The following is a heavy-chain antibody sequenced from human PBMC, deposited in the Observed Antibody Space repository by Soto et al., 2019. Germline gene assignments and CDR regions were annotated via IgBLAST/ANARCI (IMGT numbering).Heavy chain of an antibody. Sequence: SVKVSCKASGGTFSSYAISWVRQAPGQGLEWMGGIIPIFGTANYAQKFQGRVTITADESTSTAYMELSSLRSEETAVYYCARSIAAAGAKYYYYYGMDVWG. CDR1: GGTFSSYA. CDR2: IIPIFGTA. D-gene: IGHD6-13*01. V-gene: IGHV1-69*13. J-gene: IGHJ6*02. CDR3: ARSIAAAGAKYYYYYGMDV.